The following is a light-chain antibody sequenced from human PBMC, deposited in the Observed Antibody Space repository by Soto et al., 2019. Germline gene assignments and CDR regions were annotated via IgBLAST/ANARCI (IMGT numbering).Light chain of an antibody. V-gene: IGLV1-47*01. J-gene: IGLJ3*02. Sequence: QPVLTQPPSASGTPGQRVTISCSGSSSNIGSNYVYWYQQLPGTAPKLIIYKNNQWPSGVPDRFSGSKSGTSASLDISGLRSEDEGDYYCAAWDDSLSGRVFGGGTKLTVL. CDR3: AAWDDSLSGRV. CDR1: SSNIGSNY. CDR2: KNN.